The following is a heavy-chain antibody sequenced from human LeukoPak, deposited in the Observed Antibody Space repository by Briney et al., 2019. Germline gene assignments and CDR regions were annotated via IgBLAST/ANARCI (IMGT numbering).Heavy chain of an antibody. CDR2: IKSKTEGGTI. J-gene: IGHJ4*02. CDR3: TTDAGYSSGXYNY. V-gene: IGHV3-15*01. D-gene: IGHD6-19*01. Sequence: GGSLRLSCAASGFIFSNAYMKWVRQAPGKGLEWVGRIKSKTEGGTIDYAAPVKGRFTISRDDSKNMVYLQMNSLKTEDTAVYYCTTDAGYSSGXYNYWGQGILVTVS. CDR1: GFIFSNAY.